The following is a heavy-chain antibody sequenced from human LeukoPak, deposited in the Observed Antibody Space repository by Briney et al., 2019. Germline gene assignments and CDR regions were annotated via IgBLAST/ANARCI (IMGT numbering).Heavy chain of an antibody. V-gene: IGHV3-48*01. CDR3: ARTPFLEWSRGGVYFDY. CDR1: GFTFSSYS. Sequence: PGGSLRLSCAASGFTFSSYSMNWVRQAPGKGLEWVSHIGRGITYADSVKSRFTISRDNAKNSLYLQMNSLRAEDTAVYYCARTPFLEWSRGGVYFDYWGQGTLVTVSS. J-gene: IGHJ4*02. CDR2: IGRGIT. D-gene: IGHD3-3*02.